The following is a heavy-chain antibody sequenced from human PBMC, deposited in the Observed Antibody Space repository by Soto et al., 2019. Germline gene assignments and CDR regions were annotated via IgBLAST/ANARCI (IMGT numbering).Heavy chain of an antibody. V-gene: IGHV3-30*03. Sequence: KELEWVAVISYDGSNKYYADSVKGRFTISRDNSKNTVYLQMNSLRAEDTAVFFFQAEDGIRDVCTVSAFLLNRSSDL. CDR3: QAEDGIRDVCTVSAFLLNRSSDL. J-gene: IGHJ2*01. CDR2: ISYDGSNK. D-gene: IGHD2-15*01.